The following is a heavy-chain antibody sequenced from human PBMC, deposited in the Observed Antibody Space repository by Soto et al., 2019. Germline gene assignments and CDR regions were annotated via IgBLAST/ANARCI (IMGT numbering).Heavy chain of an antibody. V-gene: IGHV4-31*03. J-gene: IGHJ4*02. Sequence: QVQLQESGPGLVKPSQTLSLTCTVSGGSISSGGYYWSWIRQHPGKGLEWIGYIYYSGSTYCNPSLKSRVTISVDTSKNQFSLKLSSVTAADTAVYYCARALDDSSGFVDYWGQGTLVTVSS. CDR1: GGSISSGGYY. CDR3: ARALDDSSGFVDY. CDR2: IYYSGST. D-gene: IGHD3-22*01.